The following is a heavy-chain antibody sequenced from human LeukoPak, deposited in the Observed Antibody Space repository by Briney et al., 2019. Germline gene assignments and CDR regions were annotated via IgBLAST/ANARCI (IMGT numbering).Heavy chain of an antibody. CDR3: ARGRQQNDAFDI. V-gene: IGHV3-33*01. D-gene: IGHD6-13*01. Sequence: GGSLRLSCAASEFTFSSYGMHWVRQAPGKGLEWVAVIWYDGSNKYYADSVKGRFTISRDNSKNTLYLQMNSLRAEDTAVYYCARGRQQNDAFDIWGQGTMVTVSS. CDR2: IWYDGSNK. CDR1: EFTFSSYG. J-gene: IGHJ3*02.